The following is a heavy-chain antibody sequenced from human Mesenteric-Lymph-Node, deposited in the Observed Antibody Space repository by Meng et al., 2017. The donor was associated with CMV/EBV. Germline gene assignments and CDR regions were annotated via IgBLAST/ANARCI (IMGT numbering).Heavy chain of an antibody. CDR2: INPNSGGT. Sequence: ASVKVSCKASGYTFTGYYMHWVRQAPGQGLEWMGWINPNSGGTKNAQKFQGRVTMTRDTSISTAYMELSRLRSDDTAVYYCASLDIVVVPAAIPEGNWFDPWGQGTLVTVSS. CDR3: ASLDIVVVPAAIPEGNWFDP. V-gene: IGHV1-2*02. J-gene: IGHJ5*02. CDR1: GYTFTGYY. D-gene: IGHD2-2*02.